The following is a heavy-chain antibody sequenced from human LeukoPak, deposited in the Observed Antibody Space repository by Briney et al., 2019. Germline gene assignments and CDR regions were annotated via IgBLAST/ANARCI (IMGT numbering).Heavy chain of an antibody. CDR2: ISYDGSNK. J-gene: IGHJ4*02. CDR1: GFTFSSYA. V-gene: IGHV3-30-3*01. Sequence: GGSLRLSCAASGFTFSSYAMHWVRQAPGKGLEWVAVISYDGSNKYYADSVKGRFTISRDNSKNTLYLQMNSLRAEDTAVYYCARASGHGSPWVYFDYWGQGTLVTVSS. CDR3: ARASGHGSPWVYFDY. D-gene: IGHD5-24*01.